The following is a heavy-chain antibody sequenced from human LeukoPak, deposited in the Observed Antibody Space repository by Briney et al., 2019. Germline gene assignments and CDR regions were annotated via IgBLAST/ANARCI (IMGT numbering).Heavy chain of an antibody. CDR3: ARANLYYFDY. Sequence: SATLSLTCTVSGASIGSYFWSWVRQSPGLGLEWLGSVLYSGSTNYSPSLSGRVVISVDTSKRQFSLKLSSVTTADTAVYYCARANLYYFDYWGQGTPVTVSS. CDR2: VLYSGST. J-gene: IGHJ4*02. CDR1: GASIGSYF. V-gene: IGHV4-59*01.